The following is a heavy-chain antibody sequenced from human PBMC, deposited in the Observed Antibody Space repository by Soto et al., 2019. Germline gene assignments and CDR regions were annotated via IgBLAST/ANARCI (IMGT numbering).Heavy chain of an antibody. CDR3: ASEWKHDGLDY. D-gene: IGHD5-18*01. J-gene: IGHJ4*02. V-gene: IGHV3-30*03. CDR2: ISYDGSNK. CDR1: GFTFSSYG. Sequence: PGGSLRLSCAASGFTFSSYGMHWVRQAPGKGLEWVAVISYDGSNKYYADSVKGRFTISRDNSKNTLYLQMNSLRAEDTAVYYCASEWKHDGLDYWGQGTLVTVSS.